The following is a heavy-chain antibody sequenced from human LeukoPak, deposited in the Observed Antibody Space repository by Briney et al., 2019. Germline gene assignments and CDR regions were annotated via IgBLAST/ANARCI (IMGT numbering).Heavy chain of an antibody. CDR2: IYTSGST. J-gene: IGHJ4*02. V-gene: IGHV4-61*02. D-gene: IGHD3-3*01. Sequence: SETLSLTCTVPGGSISSGSYYWSWIRQPAGKGLEWIGRIYTSGSTNYNPSLMSRVTISVDTSKNQFSLKLSSVTAADTAVYYCTRDHDFWSGEPDYWGQGTLVTVSS. CDR3: TRDHDFWSGEPDY. CDR1: GGSISSGSYY.